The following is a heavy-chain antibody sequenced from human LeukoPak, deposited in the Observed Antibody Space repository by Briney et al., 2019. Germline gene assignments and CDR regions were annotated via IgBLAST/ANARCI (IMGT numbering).Heavy chain of an antibody. J-gene: IGHJ4*02. CDR2: ISGSGGST. D-gene: IGHD6-6*01. Sequence: GGSLRLSCAASGFTFSSYAMSWVRQAPGKGLGWVSAISGSGGSTYYADSVKGRFTISRDNAKNSLYLQMNSLRAEDTAVYYCARAKSSDYWGQGTLVTVSS. CDR3: ARAKSSDY. V-gene: IGHV3-23*01. CDR1: GFTFSSYA.